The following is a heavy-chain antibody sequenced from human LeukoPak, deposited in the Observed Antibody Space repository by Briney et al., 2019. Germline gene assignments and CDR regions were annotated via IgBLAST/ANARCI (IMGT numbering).Heavy chain of an antibody. J-gene: IGHJ4*02. Sequence: PGGSLRLSCAASGFTFSSYGMHWVRQAPGKGLEWVASIRSDGSNKYYADSVKGRFTISRDNSKNTLYLQMNSLRAEDTAVCYCAKDPYYYNSGVGDWGQGTLVTVSS. CDR1: GFTFSSYG. V-gene: IGHV3-30*02. CDR2: IRSDGSNK. CDR3: AKDPYYYNSGVGD. D-gene: IGHD3-10*01.